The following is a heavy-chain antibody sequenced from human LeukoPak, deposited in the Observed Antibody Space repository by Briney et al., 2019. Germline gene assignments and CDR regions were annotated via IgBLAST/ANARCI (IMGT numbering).Heavy chain of an antibody. V-gene: IGHV3-30*18. D-gene: IGHD1-1*01. CDR1: GFTFSSYG. Sequence: GGSLRLSCAASGFTFSSYGMHWVRQAPGKGLEWVAVISYDGSNKYYADSVKGRFTISRDNSKNTLYLQMNSLRAEDTAVYYCAKDNDVHWGQGTLVTVSS. CDR3: AKDNDVH. CDR2: ISYDGSNK. J-gene: IGHJ1*01.